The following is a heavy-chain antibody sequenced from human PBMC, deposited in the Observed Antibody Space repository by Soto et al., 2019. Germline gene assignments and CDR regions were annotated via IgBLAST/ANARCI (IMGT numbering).Heavy chain of an antibody. J-gene: IGHJ6*02. V-gene: IGHV6-1*01. CDR1: GDSVSSNSAA. CDR2: TYYRSKWYN. CDR3: ARDRFPDSSGPYYYYGMDV. Sequence: PSQTLSLTCAISGDSVSSNSAAWNWIRQSPSRGLEWLGRTYYRSKWYNDYAVSVKSRITINPDTSKNQFSLQLNSVTPEDTAVYYCARDRFPDSSGPYYYYGMDVWGQGTTVTVSS. D-gene: IGHD3-22*01.